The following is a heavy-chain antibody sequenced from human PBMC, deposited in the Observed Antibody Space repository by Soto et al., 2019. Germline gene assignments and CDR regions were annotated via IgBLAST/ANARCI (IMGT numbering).Heavy chain of an antibody. CDR2: TSNNGGST. Sequence: GASVKVSCKTSGFIFSDYAMHWVRLTPGKGLEFVSATSNNGGSTNDAPSVWGRFTISRDNSKNTVYLEMSSLRVEDTAIYYCVKDPSRGGWYGFFLHWGQGTVVTVSS. CDR3: VKDPSRGGWYGFFLH. J-gene: IGHJ1*01. CDR1: GFIFSDYA. D-gene: IGHD6-19*01. V-gene: IGHV3-64D*06.